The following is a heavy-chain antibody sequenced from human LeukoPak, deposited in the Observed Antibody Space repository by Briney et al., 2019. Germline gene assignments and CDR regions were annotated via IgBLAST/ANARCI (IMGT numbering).Heavy chain of an antibody. Sequence: PSETLSLTCTVSGGSISGYYWNWIRHSAGKGVEWIGRIYANGGTNYNPSLRSRVSMSVDTSKNQFSLKLTSVTAADTAIYYCARDFTRNSDAVAEFFHPWGQGTLVSVSS. D-gene: IGHD5-18*01. J-gene: IGHJ1*01. CDR1: GGSISGYY. V-gene: IGHV4-4*07. CDR2: IYANGGT. CDR3: ARDFTRNSDAVAEFFHP.